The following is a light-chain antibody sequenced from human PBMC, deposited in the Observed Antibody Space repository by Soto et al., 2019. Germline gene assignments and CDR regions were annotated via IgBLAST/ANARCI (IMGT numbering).Light chain of an antibody. J-gene: IGLJ3*02. V-gene: IGLV1-44*01. CDR3: AARDDSLNGWV. CDR1: SSNIGSNT. Sequence: QSVLTQPPSASGTPGQRVTISCSGSSSNIGSNTVNWYQQLPGTAPKLLIYNNNQRPSGVPDRFSGSKSGTSASLAISGLQYEDEADYYCAARDDSLNGWVFGGGTKLTVL. CDR2: NNN.